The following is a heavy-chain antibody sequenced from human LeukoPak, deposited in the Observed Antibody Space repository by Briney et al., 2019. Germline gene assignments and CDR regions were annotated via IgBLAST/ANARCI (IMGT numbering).Heavy chain of an antibody. V-gene: IGHV3-48*03. J-gene: IGHJ5*02. D-gene: IGHD4/OR15-4a*01. CDR2: IDSSGSTI. Sequence: PGGSLRLSCAASGFSYSGYDMNWVRQAPGKGLEWVSYIDSSGSTIYYTDSVKGRFTVSRDNAKNSLYLQMNSLRVEDTAVYFCAREGPTIVPRCNWFYPSGRGTLVTVSS. CDR1: GFSYSGYD. CDR3: AREGPTIVPRCNWFYP.